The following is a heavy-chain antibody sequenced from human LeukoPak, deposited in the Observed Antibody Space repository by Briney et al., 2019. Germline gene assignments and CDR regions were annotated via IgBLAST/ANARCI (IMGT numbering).Heavy chain of an antibody. CDR3: ARVSYDSSGYYYFDY. J-gene: IGHJ4*02. CDR1: GGSISSHY. V-gene: IGHV4-59*11. D-gene: IGHD3-22*01. Sequence: PSETLSLTCTVSGGSISSHYWSWIRQPPGKGLEWIGYIYYSGSTNYNPSPKSRVAISVDTSKNQFSLKLSSVTAADTAVYYCARVSYDSSGYYYFDYWGQGTLVTVSS. CDR2: IYYSGST.